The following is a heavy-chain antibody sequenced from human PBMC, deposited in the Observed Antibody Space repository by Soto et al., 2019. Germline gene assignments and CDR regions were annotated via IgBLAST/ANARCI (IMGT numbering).Heavy chain of an antibody. J-gene: IGHJ6*02. CDR2: ISAHNGDT. Sequence: QVQLVQSGAEVKKPGASVKVSCKASGYTFTDYGISWVRQAPGQGLEWMGWISAHNGDTNYVQKFQGRVTMTTDTSTSTAYMDMRSLTSDDTAVYYCARDNTLTAPYLYYGMDVWGQGTTVTVSS. D-gene: IGHD3-16*01. V-gene: IGHV1-18*01. CDR1: GYTFTDYG. CDR3: ARDNTLTAPYLYYGMDV.